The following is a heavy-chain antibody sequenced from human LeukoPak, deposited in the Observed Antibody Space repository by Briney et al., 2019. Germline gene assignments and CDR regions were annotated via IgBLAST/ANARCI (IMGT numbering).Heavy chain of an antibody. CDR2: IYSGGST. D-gene: IGHD5-18*01. V-gene: IGHV3-53*05. J-gene: IGHJ4*02. CDR1: GFTVSSNY. Sequence: PGGSLRLSCAASGFTVSSNYMSWVRQAPGKGLEWGSVIYSGGSTYYADSVKGRLTISRDNSKNTLYLQMNSLRPEDTAVYYCVKEGSYGSFDSWGRGTLVTVSS. CDR3: VKEGSYGSFDS.